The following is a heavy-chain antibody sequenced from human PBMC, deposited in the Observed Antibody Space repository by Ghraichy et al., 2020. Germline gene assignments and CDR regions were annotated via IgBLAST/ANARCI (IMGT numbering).Heavy chain of an antibody. V-gene: IGHV4-39*07. J-gene: IGHJ6*02. CDR3: AREHGSGTNYYYYGMDV. D-gene: IGHD3-10*01. CDR1: GGSISSSSYY. Sequence: SETLSLTCTVSGGSISSSSYYWGWIRQPPGKGLEWIGSIYYSGSTYYNPSLKSRVTISVDTSKNQFSLKLSSVTAADTAVYYCAREHGSGTNYYYYGMDVWGQGTTVTVSS. CDR2: IYYSGST.